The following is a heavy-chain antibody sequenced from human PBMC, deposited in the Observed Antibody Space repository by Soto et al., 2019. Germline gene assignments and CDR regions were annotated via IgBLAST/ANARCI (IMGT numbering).Heavy chain of an antibody. Sequence: GASVKVSCKASGGTFSSYAISWVRQAPGQGLEWMGGIIPIFGTANYAQKFQGRVTITADESTSTAYMELSSLRSEDTAVYYCAIYRYCSGGSCYRFKYYFDYWGQGTLVTVSS. CDR1: GGTFSSYA. D-gene: IGHD2-15*01. CDR2: IIPIFGTA. V-gene: IGHV1-69*13. J-gene: IGHJ4*02. CDR3: AIYRYCSGGSCYRFKYYFDY.